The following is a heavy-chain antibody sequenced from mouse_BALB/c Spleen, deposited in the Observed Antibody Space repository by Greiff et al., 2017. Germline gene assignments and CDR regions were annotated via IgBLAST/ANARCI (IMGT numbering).Heavy chain of an antibody. CDR2: IYPGGGYT. V-gene: IGHV1-63*02. CDR3: ALLLRLRWYFDV. CDR1: GYTFTNYW. J-gene: IGHJ1*01. D-gene: IGHD1-2*01. Sequence: VQLQQSGAELVRPGTSVKISCKASGYTFTNYWLGWVKQRPGHGLEWIGDIYPGGGYTNYNEKFKGKATLTADTSSSTAYMQLSSLTSEDSAVYFCALLLRLRWYFDVWGAGTTVTVSS.